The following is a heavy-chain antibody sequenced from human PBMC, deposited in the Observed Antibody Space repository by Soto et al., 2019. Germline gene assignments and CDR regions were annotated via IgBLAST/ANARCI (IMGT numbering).Heavy chain of an antibody. D-gene: IGHD3-3*01. V-gene: IGHV3-23*01. Sequence: GSLRLSSAASGFTFSSYAMSWVRQAPGKGLGRVSAISGSGGSTYYADSVKGRFTISRDNSKNTLYLQMNSMRAEDTAVYYCAKVGWDFWSGYPSSMDVWGQGTTVTVSS. CDR3: AKVGWDFWSGYPSSMDV. CDR2: ISGSGGST. J-gene: IGHJ6*02. CDR1: GFTFSSYA.